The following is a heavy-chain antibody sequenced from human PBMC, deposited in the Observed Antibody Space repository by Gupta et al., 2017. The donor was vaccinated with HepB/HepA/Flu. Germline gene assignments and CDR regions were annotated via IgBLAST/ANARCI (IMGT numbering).Heavy chain of an antibody. V-gene: IGHV3-74*03. J-gene: IGHJ3*01. CDR2: INGDATTT. CDR3: VRTIIGSSNK. Sequence: EVQLVESGGGLVQPGGSLRLSCAASGFTFTNYWMHWVRQAPGKGLVWVSHINGDATTTTYADSVKGRFTISRDNAKNTLYLQMNSLRAGDTAVYYCVRTIIGSSNKWGQGTMVTVSS. CDR1: GFTFTNYW. D-gene: IGHD3-10*01.